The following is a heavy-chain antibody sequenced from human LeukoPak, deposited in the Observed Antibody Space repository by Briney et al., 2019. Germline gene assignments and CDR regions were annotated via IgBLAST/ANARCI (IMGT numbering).Heavy chain of an antibody. V-gene: IGHV1-69*06. CDR3: ARVNGYCSSISCFLDY. CDR1: GGTFSSHV. J-gene: IGHJ4*02. Sequence: SVKVSCKTSGGTFSSHVISWVRQAPGQGLEWMGGIIPIFGTADYAQKFQGRVTITADKSTNKVYMELSSLRSDDTAIYFCARVNGYCSSISCFLDYWGQGTLVTVSS. D-gene: IGHD2-2*03. CDR2: IIPIFGTA.